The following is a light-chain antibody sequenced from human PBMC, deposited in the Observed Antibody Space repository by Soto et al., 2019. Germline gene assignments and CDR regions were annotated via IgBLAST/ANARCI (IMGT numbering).Light chain of an antibody. V-gene: IGLV2-14*01. CDR3: SSYTTRSTVI. Sequence: QSALTQPASVSGSPGQSITISCTGTSSDVGAYDFVSWYQQHPDKAPKLMIYEVSHRPSGVSNRFSASKSGNTASLTISGLQAEDEADYYCSSYTTRSTVIIGGGTKVTVL. CDR1: SSDVGAYDF. J-gene: IGLJ2*01. CDR2: EVS.